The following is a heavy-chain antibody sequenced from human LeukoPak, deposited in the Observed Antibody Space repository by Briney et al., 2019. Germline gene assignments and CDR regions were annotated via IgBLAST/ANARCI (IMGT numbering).Heavy chain of an antibody. J-gene: IGHJ4*02. CDR2: IGGSGATT. V-gene: IGHV3-23*01. CDR1: GFIFSRYA. Sequence: GGSLRLSCAASGFIFSRYAMNWVRQAPGKGLEWVSGIGGSGATTYYADSVKGRFTISRDTSKNTLYLQMNSLSAEDTAVYYRAKEEVGAVAGRFDFWGQGTLVTVSS. CDR3: AKEEVGAVAGRFDF. D-gene: IGHD6-19*01.